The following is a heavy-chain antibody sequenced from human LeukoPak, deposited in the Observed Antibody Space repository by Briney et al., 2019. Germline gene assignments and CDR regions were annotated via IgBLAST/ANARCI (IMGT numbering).Heavy chain of an antibody. V-gene: IGHV1-8*01. CDR1: VYTFTSYD. Sequence: ASVKVSCKASVYTFTSYDINWVRQATGQGLEWMGWMNPNSGNTGYAQKFQGRVTMTRNTSISTAYMELSSLRSEDTAVYYCARGGYYYDSCGIDYWGQGTLVTVSS. J-gene: IGHJ4*02. CDR3: ARGGYYYDSCGIDY. CDR2: MNPNSGNT. D-gene: IGHD3-22*01.